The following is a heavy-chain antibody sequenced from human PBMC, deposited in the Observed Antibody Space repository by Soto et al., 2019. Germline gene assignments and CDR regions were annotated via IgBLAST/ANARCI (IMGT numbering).Heavy chain of an antibody. CDR3: ASPYYYDSSGYYGSFDY. V-gene: IGHV1-18*04. CDR2: ISAYNGNT. D-gene: IGHD3-22*01. J-gene: IGHJ4*02. Sequence: ASVKVSCKASGYTFTSYGISWVRQAPGQGLEWMGWISAYNGNTKYSQKFQGRVTITRDTSASTAYMELSSLRSEDTAVYYCASPYYYDSSGYYGSFDYWGQGTLVTVSS. CDR1: GYTFTSYG.